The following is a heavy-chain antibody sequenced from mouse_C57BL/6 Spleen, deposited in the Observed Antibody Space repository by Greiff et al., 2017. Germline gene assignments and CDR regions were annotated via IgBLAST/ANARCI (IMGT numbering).Heavy chain of an antibody. CDR1: GYTFTGYW. Sequence: ESGAELMKPGASVKLSCKATGYTFTGYWIEWVKQRPGHGLEWIGEILPGSGSTNYNEKFKGKPTFTADTSSNTAYMQLSSLTTEYSAIYYCSRSGYDYDLRRGFAYWGQGTLVTVSA. CDR3: SRSGYDYDLRRGFAY. J-gene: IGHJ3*01. V-gene: IGHV1-9*01. CDR2: ILPGSGST. D-gene: IGHD2-4*01.